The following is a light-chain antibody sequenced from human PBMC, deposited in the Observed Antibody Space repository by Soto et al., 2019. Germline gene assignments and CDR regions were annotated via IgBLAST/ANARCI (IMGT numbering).Light chain of an antibody. CDR1: QSISSSY. V-gene: IGKV3-20*01. CDR3: QQYVSSPWT. J-gene: IGKJ1*01. CDR2: GAS. Sequence: EIVLTQSPGTLSLSPGERATLSCRASQSISSSYLAWYQQKPGQAPRPLIYGASSRATGIPDRFSGSGSGTDFTLTISRLEPEDFAVYYCQQYVSSPWTFGQGTKVEI.